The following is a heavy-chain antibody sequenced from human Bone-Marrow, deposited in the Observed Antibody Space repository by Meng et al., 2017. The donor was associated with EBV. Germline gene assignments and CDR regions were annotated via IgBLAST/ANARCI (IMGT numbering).Heavy chain of an antibody. CDR2: LIPMSDAP. CDR3: ASESGRGFTPDY. J-gene: IGHJ4*02. D-gene: IGHD3-10*01. CDR1: GGTVRSDA. Sequence: QLKLVQLRAGGKKPGASVMVSCKTSGGTVRSDAISWVRQAPGQGLEWMGGLIPMSDAPHYAQKFQGRVTITADESTSTHYMDLSGLRSDDTALYYCASESGRGFTPDYWGQGTLVTVSS. V-gene: IGHV1-69*01.